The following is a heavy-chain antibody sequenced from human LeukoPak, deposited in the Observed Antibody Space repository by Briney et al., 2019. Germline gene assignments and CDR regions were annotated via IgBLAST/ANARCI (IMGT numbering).Heavy chain of an antibody. J-gene: IGHJ3*02. V-gene: IGHV3-72*01. D-gene: IGHD2-8*02. CDR1: GFTISDHY. CDR2: IRNKANNYTT. CDR3: SGSLVI. Sequence: GGSLRLSCAASGFTISDHYMDWVRQAPGKGLEWVGRIRNKANNYTTECAASVKGRFTISRDDSKNSLYLQMNSLKTEDTAVYYCSGSLVIWGQGTMVSVSS.